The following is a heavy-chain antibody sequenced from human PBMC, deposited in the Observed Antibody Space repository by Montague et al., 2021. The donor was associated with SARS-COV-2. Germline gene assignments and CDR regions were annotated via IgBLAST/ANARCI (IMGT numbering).Heavy chain of an antibody. V-gene: IGHV4-39*01. CDR2: VYYTGSN. D-gene: IGHD5-18*01. CDR3: ARHFHSGYTFGLDAFDL. CDR1: GGSINSTTYY. J-gene: IGHJ3*01. Sequence: SETLSLTCTVSGGSINSTTYYWAWIRQPPGKGLEWIGSVYYTGSNYYNPSLQSRGTMSVDTSKKQFSLKLSSVTAADTGVYYCARHFHSGYTFGLDAFDLWGQGTMVTVSS.